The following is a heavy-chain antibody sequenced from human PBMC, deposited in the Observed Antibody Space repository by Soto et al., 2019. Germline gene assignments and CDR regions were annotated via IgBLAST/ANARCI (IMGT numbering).Heavy chain of an antibody. J-gene: IGHJ6*02. V-gene: IGHV3-9*01. Sequence: EAQLVESGGGLVQPGRSLRLSCAASGFTFDDYAMHWVRQAPGKGLEWVSGFSWNSGSIGYADSVQGRFTMSRDNAKSSLYLQMNSLRPEDTALYYCAKGGDMDIADQYYYGMDVWGQGTTVTVSS. D-gene: IGHD5-12*01. CDR2: FSWNSGSI. CDR3: AKGGDMDIADQYYYGMDV. CDR1: GFTFDDYA.